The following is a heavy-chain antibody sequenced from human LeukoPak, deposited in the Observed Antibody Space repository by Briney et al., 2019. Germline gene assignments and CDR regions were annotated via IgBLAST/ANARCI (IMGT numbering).Heavy chain of an antibody. J-gene: IGHJ4*02. CDR3: ARDFGDY. Sequence: GGSLRLSCAASGFTFSSYAMHWVRQAPGKGLEWVANIKQDGSEKYYVDSVKGRFTISRDNAKNSLYLQMNSLRAEDTAVYYCARDFGDYWGQGTLVTVSS. V-gene: IGHV3-7*04. CDR2: IKQDGSEK. D-gene: IGHD3-3*01. CDR1: GFTFSSYA.